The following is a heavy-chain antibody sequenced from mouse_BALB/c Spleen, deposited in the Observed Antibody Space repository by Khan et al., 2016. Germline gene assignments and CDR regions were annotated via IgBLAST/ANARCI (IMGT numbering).Heavy chain of an antibody. CDR3: ARLLGYYYAMDY. J-gene: IGHJ4*01. D-gene: IGHD2-4*01. CDR2: INTYTGEP. CDR1: GYTFTNYG. Sequence: QIELVQSGPELKKPGETVKISCKASGYTFTNYGMNWVKQAPGKGLKWMGWINTYTGEPTYADDFKGRFAFSLETSASTAYLQINNLKTEDTATYFCARLLGYYYAMDYWGQGTSVTVSS. V-gene: IGHV9-3-1*01.